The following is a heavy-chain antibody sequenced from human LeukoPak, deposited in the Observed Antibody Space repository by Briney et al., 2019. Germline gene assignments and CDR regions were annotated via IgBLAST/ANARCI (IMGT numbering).Heavy chain of an antibody. V-gene: IGHV1-18*01. Sequence: GASVKVSCKASGYTFTSYGISWVRQAPGQGLEWMGWISAYNGNTNYAQKLQGRVTMTTDTSTSTAYMELRSLRSDDTAVYYCASVPFTYYDILTGYPPSIPVDYWGQGTMVTLSS. J-gene: IGHJ4*02. CDR3: ASVPFTYYDILTGYPPSIPVDY. D-gene: IGHD3-9*01. CDR1: GYTFTSYG. CDR2: ISAYNGNT.